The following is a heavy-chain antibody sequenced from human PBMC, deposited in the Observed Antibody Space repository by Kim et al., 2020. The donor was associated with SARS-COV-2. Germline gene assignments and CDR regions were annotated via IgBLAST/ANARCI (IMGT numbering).Heavy chain of an antibody. Sequence: SVKVSCKASGGTFSSYAISWVRQAPGQGLEWMGGIIPIFGTANYAQKFQGRVTITADESTSTAYMELSSLRSEDTAVYYCARTPYDFWSGYYTPYYYYYYMDAWGKGTTVTVSS. J-gene: IGHJ6*03. CDR3: ARTPYDFWSGYYTPYYYYYYMDA. D-gene: IGHD3-3*01. CDR2: IIPIFGTA. V-gene: IGHV1-69*13. CDR1: GGTFSSYA.